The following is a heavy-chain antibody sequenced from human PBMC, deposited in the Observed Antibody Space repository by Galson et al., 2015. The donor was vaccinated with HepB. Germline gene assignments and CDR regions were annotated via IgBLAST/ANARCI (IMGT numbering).Heavy chain of an antibody. J-gene: IGHJ3*02. CDR1: GYSFANYW. D-gene: IGHD3-3*01. V-gene: IGHV5-51*03. Sequence: QSGAEVKKPGESLKISCKGSGYSFANYWIGWVRQMPGKGLEWMGIIYPGDSDTRYSPSFQGQVTISADKSISTAYLQWSSLKASDTAMYYCARVRLRFLEAYPDAFDIWGQGTMVTVSS. CDR3: ARVRLRFLEAYPDAFDI. CDR2: IYPGDSDT.